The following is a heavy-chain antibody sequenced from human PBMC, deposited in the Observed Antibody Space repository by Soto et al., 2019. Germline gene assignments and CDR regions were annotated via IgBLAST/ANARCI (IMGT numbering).Heavy chain of an antibody. Sequence: EVQVLESGGGLVQPGGSLRLSCAATGFTFSDFAMSWVRQAPGKGLEWVSRIYGGGNGPHYADSVKGRVTISRDNSKNTLYLHMNGLRADDTAVYYCAKMAGMDPWASSFDYRGQGTLVTVSS. J-gene: IGHJ4*02. CDR1: GFTFSDFA. D-gene: IGHD3-10*01. V-gene: IGHV3-23*01. CDR2: IYGGGNGP. CDR3: AKMAGMDPWASSFDY.